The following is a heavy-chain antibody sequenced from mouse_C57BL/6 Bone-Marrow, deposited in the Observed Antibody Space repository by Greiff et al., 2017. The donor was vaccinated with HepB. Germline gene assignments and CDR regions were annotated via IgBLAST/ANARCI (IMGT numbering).Heavy chain of an antibody. CDR2: TFYSGIT. J-gene: IGHJ1*03. Sequence: EVQVVESGPSLVRPSQTLSLTCTVTGFSINSDCYWIWIRQFPGNKLEYIGYTFYSGITYYNPSLESRTYITRDTSKNQFSLKLSSVTTEDTATYYCARDLYLRYWYFDVWGTGTTVTVSS. V-gene: IGHV3-3*01. CDR1: GFSINSDCY. D-gene: IGHD1-1*01. CDR3: ARDLYLRYWYFDV.